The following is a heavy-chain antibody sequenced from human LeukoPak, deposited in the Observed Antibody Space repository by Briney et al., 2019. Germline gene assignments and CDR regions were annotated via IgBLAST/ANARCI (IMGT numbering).Heavy chain of an antibody. CDR1: GFTFSSYG. V-gene: IGHV3-23*01. J-gene: IGHJ6*03. D-gene: IGHD2-8*01. Sequence: GGSLRLSCAASGFTFSSYGMSWVRQAPGKGLEWVSAISGSDGSTYYSDSVKGRFTISRDNSKNTLSLQMNSLRAEDTAVYYCAKDRCSNGIGCLYYYMDVWGKGTTVTISS. CDR2: ISGSDGST. CDR3: AKDRCSNGIGCLYYYMDV.